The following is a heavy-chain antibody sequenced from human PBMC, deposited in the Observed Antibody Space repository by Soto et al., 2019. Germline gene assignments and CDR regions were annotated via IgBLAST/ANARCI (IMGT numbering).Heavy chain of an antibody. CDR3: ARDSGHSSSPPLKDNWFDP. CDR1: GGSISSGGYY. D-gene: IGHD6-13*01. Sequence: QVQLQESGPGLVKPSQTLSLTCTVSGGSISSGGYYWSWIRQHPGKGLEWIGYIYYSGSTYYNPSLKGRVTISVDTSKNQSSLKLSSVTAADTAVYYCARDSGHSSSPPLKDNWFDPWGQGTLVTVSS. J-gene: IGHJ5*02. CDR2: IYYSGST. V-gene: IGHV4-31*03.